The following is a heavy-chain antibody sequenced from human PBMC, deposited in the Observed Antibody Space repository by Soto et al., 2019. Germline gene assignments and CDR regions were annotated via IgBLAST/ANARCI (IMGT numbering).Heavy chain of an antibody. CDR3: ARDPAPVGYRGLDV. CDR2: IKEDGSEK. Sequence: GGSLRLSCAASGFTFSSSWMAWVRQAPGKGLAWVANIKEDGSEKYYVDSVKGRFTISRDNTNESLYLQMNSLRAEDTAVYYCARDPAPVGYRGLDVWGQGTTVTVSS. D-gene: IGHD5-12*01. J-gene: IGHJ6*02. CDR1: GFTFSSSW. V-gene: IGHV3-7*01.